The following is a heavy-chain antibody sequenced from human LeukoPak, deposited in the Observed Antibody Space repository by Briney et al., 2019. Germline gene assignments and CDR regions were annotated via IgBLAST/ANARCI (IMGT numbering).Heavy chain of an antibody. V-gene: IGHV3-73*01. CDR2: INSKPNNYAT. J-gene: IGHJ4*02. CDR1: GLTFIGSN. Sequence: PGGSLRLSCAASGLTFIGSNIHWVRQASGKGLEWIGLINSKPNNYATAYAASVKGRFTISRDNSKNTLYLQMNSLRAEDTAVYYCAKDRKYYYGSGSPGADYWGQGTLDTVSS. CDR3: AKDRKYYYGSGSPGADY. D-gene: IGHD3-10*01.